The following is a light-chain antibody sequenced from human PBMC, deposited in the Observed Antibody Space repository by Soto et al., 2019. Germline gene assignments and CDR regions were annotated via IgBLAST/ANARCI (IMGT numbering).Light chain of an antibody. CDR2: GAS. J-gene: IGKJ1*01. Sequence: LVLTQSPGPLPLSPGQRATLSCRASQSVSNNYLGWHQQKPGQAPMLLIDGASNRATGIPDRFSGSGSGTDFTLTISRLEAEDFAVYYCQQYGSSGTFGQGTKVDI. CDR1: QSVSNNY. V-gene: IGKV3-20*01. CDR3: QQYGSSGT.